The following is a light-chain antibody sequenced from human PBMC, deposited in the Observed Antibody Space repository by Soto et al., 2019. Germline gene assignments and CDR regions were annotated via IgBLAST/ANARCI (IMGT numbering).Light chain of an antibody. CDR3: QVWESYSDVP. V-gene: IGLV3-21*02. CDR1: NIGIRS. CDR2: EDS. Sequence: SYELTQPPSVSVAPGQTASITCVGDNIGIRSVHWYQQKPGQAPVLVLYEDSDRSSGIPDRFSGSNSGNTATLTISRGEDGDEADYYCQVWESYSDVPFGGGTKLTVL. J-gene: IGLJ2*01.